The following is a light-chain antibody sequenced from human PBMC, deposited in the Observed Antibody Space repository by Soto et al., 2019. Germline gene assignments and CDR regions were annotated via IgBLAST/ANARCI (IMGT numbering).Light chain of an antibody. V-gene: IGLV8-61*02. CDR3: SSYTVSFTVL. CDR1: SGSVSTSYY. Sequence: QAVVTQEPSFSVSPGGTVTLTCGLSSGSVSTSYYPSWYQQTPGQAPRTLIYSTNTRSSGVPDCFSGSILGNTASLTISGLQAEDEAEYWCSSYTVSFTVLFGRGTKLTVL. CDR2: STN. J-gene: IGLJ3*02.